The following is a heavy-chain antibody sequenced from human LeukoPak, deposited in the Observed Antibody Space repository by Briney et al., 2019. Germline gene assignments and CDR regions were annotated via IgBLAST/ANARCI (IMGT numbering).Heavy chain of an antibody. J-gene: IGHJ6*04. CDR3: ARDNKPWCSGGSCPGDV. D-gene: IGHD2-15*01. V-gene: IGHV1-18*01. CDR2: ISAYNGNT. CDR1: GYTFISYG. Sequence: ASVKVSCKASGYTFISYGISWVRQAPGQGLEWMEWISAYNGNTNYAQKLQDRVTMTTDTSTSTAYMELRSLRSDDTAVYYCARDNKPWCSGGSCPGDVWGKGTTVTVSS.